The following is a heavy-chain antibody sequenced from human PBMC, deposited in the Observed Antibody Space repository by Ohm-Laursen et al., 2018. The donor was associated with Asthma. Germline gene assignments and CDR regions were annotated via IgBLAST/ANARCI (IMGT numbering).Heavy chain of an antibody. V-gene: IGHV3-33*01. Sequence: SLRLSCAASEFMFSSNGMHWVRQAPGKGLEWVAVVWNDGSNTHYADSVRGRFTISRDNSNNRLYLQMNSLRAEDTAIYYCARDFGSRGNILVGYFDNWGQGTLVTVSA. J-gene: IGHJ4*02. D-gene: IGHD2/OR15-2a*01. CDR2: VWNDGSNT. CDR3: ARDFGSRGNILVGYFDN. CDR1: EFMFSSNG.